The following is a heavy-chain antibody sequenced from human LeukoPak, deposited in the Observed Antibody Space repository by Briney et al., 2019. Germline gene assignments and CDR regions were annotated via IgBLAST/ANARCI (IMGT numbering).Heavy chain of an antibody. J-gene: IGHJ4*02. D-gene: IGHD4-17*01. CDR1: GFTFSNYA. V-gene: IGHV3-23*01. CDR2: ISGSGGNT. Sequence: GGSLRLSCAASGFTFSNYAMSWVRQAPGKGLEWDSAISGSGGNTYYADSVKGRFTISGDNSKNTVYLQMNSLRAEDTALYYCAKGGVYGDYYFDYWGQGTLVTVSS. CDR3: AKGGVYGDYYFDY.